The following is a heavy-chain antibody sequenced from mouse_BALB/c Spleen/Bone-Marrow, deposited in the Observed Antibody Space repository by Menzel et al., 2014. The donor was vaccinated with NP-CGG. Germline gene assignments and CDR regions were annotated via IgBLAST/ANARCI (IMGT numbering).Heavy chain of an antibody. CDR2: ITPSNGDT. J-gene: IGHJ3*01. V-gene: IGHV1S81*02. CDR3: SREGAY. CDR1: GYTFXSYY. Sequence: QVQLQQSGAELVKPGASVKLSCKASGYTFXSYYMYWVKQRPGQGLEWIGEITPSNGDTNFNEKFKSKATLTVDKSSSTAYMQLSSLTSEDSAVYYCSREGAYWGQGTLVTVSA.